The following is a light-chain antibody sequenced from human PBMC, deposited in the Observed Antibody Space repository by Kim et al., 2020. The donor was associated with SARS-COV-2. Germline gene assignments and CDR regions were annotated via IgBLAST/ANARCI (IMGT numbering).Light chain of an antibody. V-gene: IGKV1-5*03. Sequence: ASVGERVTITCRASQSIDNWLAWYQQKPGKAPKLLIYKASSLKIGVPSRFSGSGSGTEFTLTASSLQPDDFATYYCQQYRSYPWTFGQGTKVDIK. CDR1: QSIDNW. CDR3: QQYRSYPWT. CDR2: KAS. J-gene: IGKJ1*01.